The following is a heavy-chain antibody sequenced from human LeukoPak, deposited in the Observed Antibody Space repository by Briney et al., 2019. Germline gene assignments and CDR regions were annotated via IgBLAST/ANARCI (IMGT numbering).Heavy chain of an antibody. Sequence: PGGSLRLSCAASGFTFSSYGMHWVRQAPGKGLEWVAFIRYDGSNKYYADSVKGRFTISRDNSKNTLYLQMNSLRAEDTAVYYCARDMSSSWYEGYYFDYWGQGTLVTVSS. CDR3: ARDMSSSWYEGYYFDY. J-gene: IGHJ4*02. CDR2: IRYDGSNK. CDR1: GFTFSSYG. D-gene: IGHD6-13*01. V-gene: IGHV3-30*02.